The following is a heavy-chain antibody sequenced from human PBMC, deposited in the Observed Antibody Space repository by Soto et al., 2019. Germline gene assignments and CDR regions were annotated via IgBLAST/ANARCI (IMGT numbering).Heavy chain of an antibody. J-gene: IGHJ6*02. CDR2: IRSKPYDGTT. V-gene: IGHV3-49*03. CDR1: GFTFGDYA. Sequence: PGGSLRLSCTASGFTFGDYAMSWFRQAPGKGLGWVGFIRSKPYDGTTEYAASAKGRFTISRDDSKSIAYLQMNSLKTEDTAVYYCAKDLFSMVRGASYYSYGMDVWGQGTTVTVSS. D-gene: IGHD3-10*01. CDR3: AKDLFSMVRGASYYSYGMDV.